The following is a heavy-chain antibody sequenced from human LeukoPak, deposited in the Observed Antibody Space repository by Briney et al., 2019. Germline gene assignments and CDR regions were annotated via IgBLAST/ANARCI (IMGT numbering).Heavy chain of an antibody. CDR1: GGSISSYY. Sequence: SETLSLTCTVSGGSISSYYWSWIRQPPGKGLEWIGYIYYSGSTNYNPSLKSRVTISVDPSKNQFSLKLSSVTAADTAVYYCASPPIVVVPAVPAEYFQHWGQGTLVTVSS. J-gene: IGHJ1*01. CDR2: IYYSGST. V-gene: IGHV4-59*08. CDR3: ASPPIVVVPAVPAEYFQH. D-gene: IGHD2-2*01.